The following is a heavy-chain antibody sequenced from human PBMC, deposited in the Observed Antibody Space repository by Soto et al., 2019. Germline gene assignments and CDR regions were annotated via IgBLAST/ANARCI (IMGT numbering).Heavy chain of an antibody. CDR2: IYPGDSDT. CDR1: GYSFTSYW. D-gene: IGHD2-2*01. V-gene: IGHV5-51*01. J-gene: IGHJ4*02. Sequence: GESLKISCKGSGYSFTSYWIGWVRQMPGKGLEWMGIIYPGDSDTRYSPSFQGQVTISADKSISTAYPQWSSLKASDTAMYYCARQDRYCSSTSCYLFGYWGQGTLVTVSS. CDR3: ARQDRYCSSTSCYLFGY.